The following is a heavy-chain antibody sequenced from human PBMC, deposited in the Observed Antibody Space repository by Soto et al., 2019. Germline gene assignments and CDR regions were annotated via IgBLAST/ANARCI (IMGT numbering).Heavy chain of an antibody. Sequence: SVKVSCKASGGTFSSYAISWVRQAPGQGLEWMGGIIPIFGTANYAQKFQGRVTITADASTSTAYMELSSLRSEDTAVYYCATKYFDFWSVYRSVIPGFDQWGQGALVTVSS. CDR1: GGTFSSYA. V-gene: IGHV1-69*13. CDR2: IIPIFGTA. J-gene: IGHJ4*02. CDR3: ATKYFDFWSVYRSVIPGFDQ. D-gene: IGHD3-3*01.